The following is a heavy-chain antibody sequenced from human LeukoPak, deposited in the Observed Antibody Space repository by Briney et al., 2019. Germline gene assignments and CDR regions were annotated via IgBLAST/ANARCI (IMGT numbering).Heavy chain of an antibody. CDR3: ARGVHYYDSSGYLGY. D-gene: IGHD3-22*01. CDR1: GGSFSGYY. J-gene: IGHJ4*02. CDR2: INHSGGT. Sequence: SETLSLTCAVYGGSFSGYYWSWIRQPPGKGLEWIGEINHSGGTNYNPSLKSRVTISVDTSKNQFSLKLSSVTAADTAVYYCARGVHYYDSSGYLGYWGQGTLVTVPS. V-gene: IGHV4-34*01.